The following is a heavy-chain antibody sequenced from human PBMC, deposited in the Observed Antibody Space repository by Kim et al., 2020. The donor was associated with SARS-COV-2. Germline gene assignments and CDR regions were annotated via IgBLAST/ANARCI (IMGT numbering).Heavy chain of an antibody. J-gene: IGHJ6*02. CDR3: AKDSSGFIYYYYYGMDV. CDR2: ISYDGSNK. V-gene: IGHV3-30*18. Sequence: GGSLRLSCAASGFTFSSYGMHWVRQAPGKGLEWVAVISYDGSNKYYADSVKGRFTISRDNSKNTLYLQMNSLRAEDTAVYYYAKDSSGFIYYYYYGMDVWGQGTTVTVSS. D-gene: IGHD6-19*01. CDR1: GFTFSSYG.